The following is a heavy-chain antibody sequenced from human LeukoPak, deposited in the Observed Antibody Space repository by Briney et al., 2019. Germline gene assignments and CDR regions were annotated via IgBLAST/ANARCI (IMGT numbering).Heavy chain of an antibody. D-gene: IGHD2-2*02. CDR2: INPNSGGT. CDR1: GYTFTGHY. CDR3: AREYCSSTRCYKSVDY. V-gene: IGHV1-2*02. Sequence: GASVKVSCKASGYTFTGHYMHWVRQAPGQGLEWMGWINPNSGGTNYAQKFQGRVTMTRDTSISTAFMELSRLRSDDTAVYYCAREYCSSTRCYKSVDYWGQGTLVTVSS. J-gene: IGHJ4*02.